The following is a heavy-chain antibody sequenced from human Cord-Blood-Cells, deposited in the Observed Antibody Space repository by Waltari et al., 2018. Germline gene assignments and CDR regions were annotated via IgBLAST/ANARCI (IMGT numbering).Heavy chain of an antibody. CDR1: GFTFSSYA. Sequence: EVQLVESGGGLVQPGGSLRLSCAASGFTFSSYAMSWVRQAPGKGLEWVSAISGSGGRTYYADSVNGRFTISRDNAKNTLYLQMNSLRAEDTAVYYCAKLRRVAMDAFDIWGQGTMVTVSS. J-gene: IGHJ3*02. V-gene: IGHV3-23*04. CDR2: ISGSGGRT. CDR3: AKLRRVAMDAFDI.